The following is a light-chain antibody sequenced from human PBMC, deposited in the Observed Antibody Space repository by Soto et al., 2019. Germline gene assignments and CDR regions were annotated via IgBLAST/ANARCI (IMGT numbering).Light chain of an antibody. CDR3: QQYDSSPLT. CDR1: QSVSSSF. V-gene: IGKV3-20*01. Sequence: DIVLTQSPGTLSLSPGERATLSCRASQSVSSSFLAWYQQKPGQARRSVIYGASSRATGIPDRISGSGSGTDFTLTISRLEPEDFAGYYCQQYDSSPLTFGGGTKVEIK. J-gene: IGKJ4*02. CDR2: GAS.